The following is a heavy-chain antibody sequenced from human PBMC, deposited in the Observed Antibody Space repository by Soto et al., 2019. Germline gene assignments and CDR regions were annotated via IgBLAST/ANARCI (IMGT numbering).Heavy chain of an antibody. Sequence: QVQLVQSGAEVKKPGSSVKVSCKASGGTFSSYTISWVRQAPGQGLEWMGRIIPILGIANYAQKCQGRVTINADKSTSTAYMELSSLRSEDTAVYYCARGSGYYYDSTSDIYYFDYWGQGTLVTVSS. CDR2: IIPILGIA. CDR1: GGTFSSYT. J-gene: IGHJ4*02. D-gene: IGHD3-22*01. CDR3: ARGSGYYYDSTSDIYYFDY. V-gene: IGHV1-69*02.